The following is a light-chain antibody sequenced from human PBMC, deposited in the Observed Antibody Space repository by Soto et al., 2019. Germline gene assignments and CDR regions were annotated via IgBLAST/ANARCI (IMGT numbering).Light chain of an antibody. CDR1: SSNIGSNT. Sequence: QSVLAQPPSASGTPGQRVTISCSGRSSNIGSNTVNWYQQLPGTAPKLLIYSNTQRPFGVPDRFSGSKSGTSASLAISGLQSEDEADYYCASWGDSLNGWVFGGGTKLTVL. V-gene: IGLV1-44*01. CDR3: ASWGDSLNGWV. CDR2: SNT. J-gene: IGLJ3*02.